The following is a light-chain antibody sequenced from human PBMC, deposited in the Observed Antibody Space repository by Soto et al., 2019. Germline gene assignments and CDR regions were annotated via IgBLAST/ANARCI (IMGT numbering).Light chain of an antibody. CDR1: QTISNF. V-gene: IGKV1-39*01. CDR3: QKYNSAPWT. J-gene: IGKJ1*01. CDR2: AAS. Sequence: DIQMTQSPSSLSASVGDRVTITCRASQTISNFVNWYQQKLGRAPRLLIYAASSLQSGVPSRFSGSGSGTDFTLTISSLQPEDFATYYCQKYNSAPWTFGQGTKVEIK.